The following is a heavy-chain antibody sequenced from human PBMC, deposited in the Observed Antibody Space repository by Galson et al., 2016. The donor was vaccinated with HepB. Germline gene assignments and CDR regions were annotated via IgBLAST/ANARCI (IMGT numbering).Heavy chain of an antibody. CDR1: GGSISSSSYY. CDR3: ARHVGYYYSYWYFDL. Sequence: ETLSLTCTVSGGSISSSSYYWGWIRQPPGKGLEWIGSIYYSGSTYYSPSLKSRVTISVDTSKNQFSLKLSSVTAADTAVYYCARHVGYYYSYWYFDLWGRGTLVTVSS. D-gene: IGHD3-22*01. V-gene: IGHV4-39*01. CDR2: IYYSGST. J-gene: IGHJ2*01.